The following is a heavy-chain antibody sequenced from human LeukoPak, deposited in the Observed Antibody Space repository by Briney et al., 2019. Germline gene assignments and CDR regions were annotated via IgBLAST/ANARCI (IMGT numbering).Heavy chain of an antibody. J-gene: IGHJ3*02. Sequence: GESLKISRKGSGYSFTNYWISWVRQMPGKGLEWMGRIDPSDSYTNYSPSFQGHVTISADKSISTAYLQWSSLKASDTAMYYCARHYRYYYDSSDYYYGASGAFDIWGQGTMVTVSS. V-gene: IGHV5-10-1*01. CDR2: IDPSDSYT. CDR1: GYSFTNYW. CDR3: ARHYRYYYDSSDYYYGASGAFDI. D-gene: IGHD3-22*01.